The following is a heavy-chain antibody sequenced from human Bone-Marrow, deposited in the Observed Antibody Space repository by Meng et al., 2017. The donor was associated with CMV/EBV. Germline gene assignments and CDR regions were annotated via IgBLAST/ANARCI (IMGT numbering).Heavy chain of an antibody. Sequence: QVQLVQSGAEVKKPGASVKVSCKASGYTLTDYYIHWVRQAPGQWLEWMGWMNPNSGNTDYAQKFQGRVTMTRNISKSTAYMDLSSLRSEDTAVYYCATGVADFEYWGQGTLVTVSS. D-gene: IGHD6-19*01. CDR1: GYTLTDYY. V-gene: IGHV1-8*02. J-gene: IGHJ4*02. CDR3: ATGVADFEY. CDR2: MNPNSGNT.